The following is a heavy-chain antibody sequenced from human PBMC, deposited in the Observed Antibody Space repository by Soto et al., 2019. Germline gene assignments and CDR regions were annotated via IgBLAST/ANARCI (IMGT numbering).Heavy chain of an antibody. CDR2: ISYDGSNK. V-gene: IGHV3-30*18. CDR3: ANSVGYSSSWYDY. Sequence: QVQLVESGGGVVQPGRSLRLSCAAPGFTFSSYGMHWVRQAPGKGLEWVAVISYDGSNKYYADSVKGRFTISRDNSKNTLYLQMNSLRAEDTAVYYCANSVGYSSSWYDYWGQGTLVTVSS. D-gene: IGHD6-13*01. J-gene: IGHJ4*02. CDR1: GFTFSSYG.